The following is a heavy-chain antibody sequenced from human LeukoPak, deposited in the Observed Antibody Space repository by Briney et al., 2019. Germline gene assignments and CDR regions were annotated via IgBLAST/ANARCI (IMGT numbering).Heavy chain of an antibody. CDR3: ARSAGLMVRGVPDAFDI. J-gene: IGHJ3*02. CDR1: GGSISSSNW. CDR2: IYHSGST. D-gene: IGHD3-10*01. V-gene: IGHV4-4*02. Sequence: PSGTLSLTCAVSGGSISSSNWWSWVRQPPGKGLEWIGEIYHSGSTNYNPSLKSRVTISVDKSKNQFSLKLSSVTAADTAVYYCARSAGLMVRGVPDAFDIWGQGTMVTVSS.